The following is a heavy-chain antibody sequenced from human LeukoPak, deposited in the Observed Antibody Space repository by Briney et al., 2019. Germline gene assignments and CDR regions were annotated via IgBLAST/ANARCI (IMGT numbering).Heavy chain of an antibody. CDR3: AKGRPYPAVGSSHFDY. D-gene: IGHD3-10*01. V-gene: IGHV3-30*18. CDR1: GFTFSSYD. Sequence: GGSLRLSCAASGFTFSSYDMLWVRQAPGKGREGVAVISYDGSNKYYADSVKGRFTISRDNSKNTLYLQMNSLRAEDTAVYYCAKGRPYPAVGSSHFDYWGQGTLVTVSS. CDR2: ISYDGSNK. J-gene: IGHJ4*02.